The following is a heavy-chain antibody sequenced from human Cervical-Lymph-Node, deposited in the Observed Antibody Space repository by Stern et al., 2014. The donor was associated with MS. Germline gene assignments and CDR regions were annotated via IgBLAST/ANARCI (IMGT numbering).Heavy chain of an antibody. V-gene: IGHV1-69*01. D-gene: IGHD6-13*01. CDR1: GGTFSKFP. J-gene: IGHJ5*02. CDR2: IFPVFGTP. CDR3: ALSSETSDRWYSLGYDL. Sequence: VQLVESEAEVTKPGSSVKGSCKASGGTFSKFPSSWVRQAPGQVLEWRGGIFPVFGTPTYAQEFRGRVTITADVSTSTVYMELSSLRSDDTAVYYCALSSETSDRWYSLGYDLWGQGTLVTVSS.